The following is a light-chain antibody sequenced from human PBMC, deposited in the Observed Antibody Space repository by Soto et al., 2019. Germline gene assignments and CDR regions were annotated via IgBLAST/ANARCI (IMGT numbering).Light chain of an antibody. CDR2: DTY. V-gene: IGKV3-15*01. CDR3: LQYNFWRPYS. J-gene: IGKJ2*03. Sequence: EIMMTQSPATLSLSPGERATLSCRASQSVGNSLAWYQLKPGQVPRLLIFDTYTRATGTPARFSGSGSGAEFNLTIRSLQSEDFAVYSCLQYNFWRPYSFGQGTKLE. CDR1: QSVGNS.